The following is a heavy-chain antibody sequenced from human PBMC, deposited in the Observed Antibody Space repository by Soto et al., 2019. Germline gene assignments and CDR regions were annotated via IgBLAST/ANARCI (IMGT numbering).Heavy chain of an antibody. V-gene: IGHV4-34*01. J-gene: IGHJ4*02. CDR1: GGSLTGYY. CDR2: IKDGGVT. Sequence: QEHLQQWGAGLLKSSETLSLTCADNGGSLTGYYWCWIRQPAEKGLEWMEEIKDGGVTNYSPSLKGRVTMSADTSKNQFSLKLNSVTAADTAVYYCARGQEGIVATHWDQGTLVTVSS. CDR3: ARGQEGIVATH. D-gene: IGHD5-12*01.